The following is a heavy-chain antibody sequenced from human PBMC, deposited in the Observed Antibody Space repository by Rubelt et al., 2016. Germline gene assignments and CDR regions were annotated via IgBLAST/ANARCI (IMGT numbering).Heavy chain of an antibody. CDR1: GGSFSGYY. J-gene: IGHJ3*02. CDR3: ARAEYSGYDSVAFDI. Sequence: QVQLQQWGAGLLKPSETLSLTCAVYGGSFSGYYWSWIRQPPGKGLEWIGEINHSGSTNYNPSLKSRVTISVDTSKNQFPLKRTDVTAADTAVYYCARAEYSGYDSVAFDIWGQGTMVTVSS. CDR2: INHSGST. V-gene: IGHV4-34*01. D-gene: IGHD5-12*01.